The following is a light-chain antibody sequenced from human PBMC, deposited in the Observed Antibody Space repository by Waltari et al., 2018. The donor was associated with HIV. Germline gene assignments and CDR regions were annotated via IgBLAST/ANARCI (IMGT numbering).Light chain of an antibody. CDR2: GAS. V-gene: IGKV3-20*01. J-gene: IGKJ4*01. Sequence: ENVLTQSPGTLSLSPGERATLSCRAGQSVGSSYLAWYQQRPGQAPRLLIHGASSRATGIPDRFSGSGSGTAFTLTISRLEPEDFAVYYCQQYGSSSTFGGGTKVEIK. CDR3: QQYGSSST. CDR1: QSVGSSY.